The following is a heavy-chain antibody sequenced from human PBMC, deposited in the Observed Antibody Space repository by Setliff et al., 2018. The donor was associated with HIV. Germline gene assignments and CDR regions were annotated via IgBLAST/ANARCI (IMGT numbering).Heavy chain of an antibody. Sequence: GGSLRLSCEASGFTFSNYAMSWVRQAPGKGLEWVSGISGTGRTTYYAESVKGRFTVSRDNSNNTVYLQMNSLRAEDTAMYYCAKTQTVITVYGPFDSWGQGTPVTVSS. CDR3: AKTQTVITVYGPFDS. CDR1: GFTFSNYA. V-gene: IGHV3-23*01. D-gene: IGHD4-4*01. J-gene: IGHJ4*02. CDR2: ISGTGRTT.